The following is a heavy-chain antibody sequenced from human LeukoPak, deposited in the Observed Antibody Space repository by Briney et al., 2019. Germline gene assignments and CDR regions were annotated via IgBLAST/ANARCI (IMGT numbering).Heavy chain of an antibody. J-gene: IGHJ4*02. Sequence: PSETLSLTCTVSGGSISSYYWSWIRQPAGKGLEWIGRIYTSGSTNYNPSLKSRVTMSVDTSKNQFSLKLSSVTAADTAVYYCARHALGLHDYYFDYWGQGTLVTVSS. D-gene: IGHD3-16*01. CDR3: ARHALGLHDYYFDY. CDR2: IYTSGST. V-gene: IGHV4-4*07. CDR1: GGSISSYY.